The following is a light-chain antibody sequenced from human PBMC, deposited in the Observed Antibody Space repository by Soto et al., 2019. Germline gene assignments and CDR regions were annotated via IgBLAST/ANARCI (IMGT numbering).Light chain of an antibody. Sequence: DIQMTQSPSSVSAFVGGRVTITCRASQGIDSWLAWYQQKPGKAPQLLISAASNLESGVPIRFSGTGFGTDFTLTIDSLQPEDSAIYFCQQGIHFPLAFGGGTKVDIK. CDR1: QGIDSW. CDR3: QQGIHFPLA. V-gene: IGKV1-12*01. CDR2: AAS. J-gene: IGKJ4*01.